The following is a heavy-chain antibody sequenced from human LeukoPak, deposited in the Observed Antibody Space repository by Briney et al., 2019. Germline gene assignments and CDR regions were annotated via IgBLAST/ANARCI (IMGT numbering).Heavy chain of an antibody. J-gene: IGHJ4*02. CDR2: ISDSTTYT. V-gene: IGHV3-11*05. CDR1: GFTFSNYY. Sequence: PGGSLRLSCAASGFTFSNYYMSWIRQAPGKGLEWVSYISDSTTYTNYADSVKGRFTISRDNSKNTLFLQMNSLTVEDTAVYYCAKVMIAFNAFDYWGQGTLVTVSS. CDR3: AKVMIAFNAFDY. D-gene: IGHD3-22*01.